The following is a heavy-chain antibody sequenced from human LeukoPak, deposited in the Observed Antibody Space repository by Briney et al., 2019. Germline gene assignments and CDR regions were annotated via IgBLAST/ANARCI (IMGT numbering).Heavy chain of an antibody. CDR2: IKQGGSEK. V-gene: IGHV3-7*01. CDR3: ARGSRGYSPFDY. D-gene: IGHD5-18*01. CDR1: GFTFSSYW. J-gene: IGHJ4*02. Sequence: GGSLRLSCAASGFTFSSYWMSWVRQAPGKGLEWAANIKQGGSEKYYVDSVKGRFTISRDNAKNSLYLQMNSLRAEDTAVYYCARGSRGYSPFDYWGQGTLVTVSS.